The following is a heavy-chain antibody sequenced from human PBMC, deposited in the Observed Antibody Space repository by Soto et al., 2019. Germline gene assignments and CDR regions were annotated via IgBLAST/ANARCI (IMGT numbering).Heavy chain of an antibody. CDR1: GGSISSYY. J-gene: IGHJ5*02. CDR3: ARGYSSGWYLGWFDP. D-gene: IGHD6-19*01. CDR2: IYYSGST. Sequence: SETLSLTCTVSGGSISSYYWSWIRQPPGKGLEWIGYIYYSGSTNYNPSLKSRVTISVDTSKNQFSLKLSSVTAADTAVYYCARGYSSGWYLGWFDPWGQGTLVTVSS. V-gene: IGHV4-59*01.